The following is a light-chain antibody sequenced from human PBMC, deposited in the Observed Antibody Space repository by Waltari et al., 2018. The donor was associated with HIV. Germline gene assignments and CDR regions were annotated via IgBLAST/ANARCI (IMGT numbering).Light chain of an antibody. J-gene: IGLJ1*01. CDR3: CSSAGRYTFV. CDR1: SNDVGAYNY. V-gene: IGLV2-11*01. Sequence: QPPLTQSRSVSGSPGQSITISCTGTSNDVGAYNYVSWYQQHPGRAPKLLIFDLNRRPSGVPDRFSGSKSGNTASLTISGLQAEDEADYYYCSSAGRYTFVFGTGTKVTVL. CDR2: DLN.